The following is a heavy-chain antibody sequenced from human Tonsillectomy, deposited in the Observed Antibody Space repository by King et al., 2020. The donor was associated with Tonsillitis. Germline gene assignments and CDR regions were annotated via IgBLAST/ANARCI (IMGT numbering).Heavy chain of an antibody. D-gene: IGHD3-16*01. Sequence: VQLVESGGGLVKPGGSLRLSCAASGFTFSDYYMNWIRQAPGKGLECGSYISSGGDTIYYADSVKGRFTIYRDNAKNSLYLQMNNLRAEDTAVYYCARVSGGDPLDYWGQGTLVTVSS. CDR3: ARVSGGDPLDY. CDR1: GFTFSDYY. V-gene: IGHV3-11*01. J-gene: IGHJ4*02. CDR2: ISSGGDTI.